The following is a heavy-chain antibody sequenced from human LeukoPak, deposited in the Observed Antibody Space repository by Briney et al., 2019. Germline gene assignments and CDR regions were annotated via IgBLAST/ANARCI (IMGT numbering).Heavy chain of an antibody. V-gene: IGHV4-59*01. J-gene: IGHJ5*02. CDR1: GGSISSYY. CDR2: IYYSGST. D-gene: IGHD3-3*01. Sequence: SETLSLTCTVSGGSISSYYWSWLRQPPGKGLEWIGYIYYSGSTNYNPSLKSRVTISVDTSKNQFSLKLSSVTAADTAVYYCARGGYDFWSGAKYNWFDPWGQGTLVTVSS. CDR3: ARGGYDFWSGAKYNWFDP.